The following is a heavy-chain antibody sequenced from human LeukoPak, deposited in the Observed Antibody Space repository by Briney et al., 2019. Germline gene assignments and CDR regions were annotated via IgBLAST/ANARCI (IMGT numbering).Heavy chain of an antibody. V-gene: IGHV3-23*01. CDR2: ISGSGGST. D-gene: IGHD6-6*01. CDR1: GFTFTSYW. Sequence: GGSLRLSCAASGFTFTSYWMSWVRQAPGKGLEWVSAISGSGGSTYYADSVKGRFTISRDNSKNTLYLQMNSLRAEDTAVYYCAKDRIGSSSEFDYWGQGTLVTVSS. J-gene: IGHJ4*02. CDR3: AKDRIGSSSEFDY.